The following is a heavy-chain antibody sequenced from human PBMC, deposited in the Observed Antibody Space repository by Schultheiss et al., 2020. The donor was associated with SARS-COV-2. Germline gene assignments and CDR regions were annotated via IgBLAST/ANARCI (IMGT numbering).Heavy chain of an antibody. J-gene: IGHJ4*02. Sequence: GGSLRLSCAASGFTFRSYAMHWVRQSPGKGLEWVATISNDGSNTYFADSVWGRFTVSRDNSKNAVYLELNSLRGDDTAVYYCAKSTAEAGLQPFDSWGQGNPVTVSS. CDR2: ISNDGSNT. CDR1: GFTFRSYA. V-gene: IGHV3-30*18. D-gene: IGHD6-13*01. CDR3: AKSTAEAGLQPFDS.